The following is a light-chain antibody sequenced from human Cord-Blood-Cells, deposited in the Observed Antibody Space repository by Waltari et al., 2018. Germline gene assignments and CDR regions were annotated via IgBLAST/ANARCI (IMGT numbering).Light chain of an antibody. V-gene: IGKV1-33*01. Sequence: DIQMTQSTSSLSASVGDRDTITFQANQDISNYLNWYQQKSGKAPKFLIYDASNLETGVPSRFSGSESGTDFTFTISRLQPEGIATYYCQQNDNLPLTFGGGTKVEIK. CDR2: DAS. CDR1: QDISNY. CDR3: QQNDNLPLT. J-gene: IGKJ4*01.